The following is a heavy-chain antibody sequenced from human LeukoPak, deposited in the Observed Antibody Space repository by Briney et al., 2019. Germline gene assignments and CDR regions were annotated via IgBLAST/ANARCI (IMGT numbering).Heavy chain of an antibody. CDR3: ANRGIYGYFDH. CDR2: MSYSGTT. Sequence: SQTLSLTCTVSGASISSSGYYWGWVRQPPGRGMEWIGSMSYSGTTWYNPSLKSRVTISADTWESHLSLKLTSVTAADTAIYYCANRGIYGYFDHWGQGTLVTVSS. D-gene: IGHD4-17*01. CDR1: GASISSSGYY. J-gene: IGHJ4*02. V-gene: IGHV4-39*02.